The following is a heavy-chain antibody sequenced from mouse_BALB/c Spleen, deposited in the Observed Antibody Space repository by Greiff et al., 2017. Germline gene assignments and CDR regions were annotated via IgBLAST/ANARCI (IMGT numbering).Heavy chain of an antibody. CDR1: GYTFTSYV. Sequence: VQLKQSGPELVKPGASVKMSCKASGYTFTSYVMHWVKQKPGQGLEWIGYINPYNDGTKYNEKFKGKATLTSDKSSSTAYMELSSLTSEDSAVYYCAREGLRLGWYFDVWGAGTTVTVSS. V-gene: IGHV1-14*01. D-gene: IGHD1-2*01. CDR2: INPYNDGT. J-gene: IGHJ1*01. CDR3: AREGLRLGWYFDV.